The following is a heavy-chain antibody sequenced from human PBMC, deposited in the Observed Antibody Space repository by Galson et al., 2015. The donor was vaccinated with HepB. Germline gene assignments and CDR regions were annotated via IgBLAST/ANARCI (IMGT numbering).Heavy chain of an antibody. CDR1: GFTFSSYW. J-gene: IGHJ6*02. V-gene: IGHV3-7*01. Sequence: SLRLSCAASGFTFSSYWMSWVRQAPGKGLEWVANIKQDGSEKYYVDAVKGRFTITRDNAKNSLYLQMNSLRAEDTAVYYCARSPSSGRDVCGPVTSVTVSS. CDR3: ARSPSSGRDV. CDR2: IKQDGSEK.